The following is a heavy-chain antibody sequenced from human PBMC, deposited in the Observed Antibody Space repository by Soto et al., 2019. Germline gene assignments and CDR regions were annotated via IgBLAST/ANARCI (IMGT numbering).Heavy chain of an antibody. V-gene: IGHV3-33*01. CDR1: GFTFSSYG. CDR3: ARLGGCDYRSEGYYYGMDV. D-gene: IGHD4-17*01. J-gene: IGHJ6*02. Sequence: QVQLVESGGGVVQPGRSLRLSCAASGFTFSSYGMHWVRQAPGKGLEWVAVIWFDGSNKYYADSVKGRFTISRDNSKNTLYLQMNSLRAEDTAVYYCARLGGCDYRSEGYYYGMDVWGQGTTVTVSS. CDR2: IWFDGSNK.